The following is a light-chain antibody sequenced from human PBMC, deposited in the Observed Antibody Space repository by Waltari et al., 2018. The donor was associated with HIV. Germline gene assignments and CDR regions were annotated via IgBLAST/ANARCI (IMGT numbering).Light chain of an antibody. CDR2: AAS. CDR1: QGISSY. V-gene: IGKV1-9*01. J-gene: IGKJ2*01. Sequence: DIQLTQSPSFLSASVGDRVTITCRASQGISSYLAWYQQKPGKAPKLLIYAASTLQSGVPSRFSGSGSGTEFTLTVSSLQPEDFATYYCQQRNSYPYTFGPGTKLEI. CDR3: QQRNSYPYT.